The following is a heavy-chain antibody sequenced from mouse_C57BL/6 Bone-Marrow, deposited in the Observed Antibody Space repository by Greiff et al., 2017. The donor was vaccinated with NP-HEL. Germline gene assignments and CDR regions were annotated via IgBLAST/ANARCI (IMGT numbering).Heavy chain of an antibody. CDR3: TYYSNLWFAY. Sequence: VHVKQSGAELVRPGASVKLSCTASGFNIKDYYMHWVKQRPEQGLEWIGRIDPEDGDTEYAPKFQGKATMTADTSSNTAYLQLSSLTSEDTAVYYCTYYSNLWFAYWGQGTLVTVSA. V-gene: IGHV14-1*01. CDR2: IDPEDGDT. J-gene: IGHJ3*01. D-gene: IGHD2-5*01. CDR1: GFNIKDYY.